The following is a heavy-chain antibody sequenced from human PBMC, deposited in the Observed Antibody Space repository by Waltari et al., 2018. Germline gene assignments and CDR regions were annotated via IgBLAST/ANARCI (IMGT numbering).Heavy chain of an antibody. CDR3: ARQEYYENNWFDP. D-gene: IGHD1-26*01. CDR2: IYHSGST. J-gene: IGHJ5*02. CDR1: GYSISSSYY. Sequence: QVQLQESGPGLVKPSETLSLTCAVSGYSISSSYYWGWIRQPPGKGLEWIGSIYHSGSTYYNPSLKSRVTISVDTSKNQFSLKLSSVTAADTAVYYCARQEYYENNWFDPWGQGTLVTVSS. V-gene: IGHV4-38-2*01.